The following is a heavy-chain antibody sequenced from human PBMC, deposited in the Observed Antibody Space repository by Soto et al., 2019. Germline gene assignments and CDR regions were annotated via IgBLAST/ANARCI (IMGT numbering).Heavy chain of an antibody. CDR1: GYIFVNYG. CDR3: AMLGNYVTPTPQDV. V-gene: IGHV1-18*01. CDR2: ISPYSGNT. Sequence: QVQLVQSGDEVRKPGSSVKVSCKASGYIFVNYGIAWVRQAPGQGLGWMGCISPYSGNTHYASKVLGRLTTTTDTSTSTAYRDLKSLTSDDTAVYYCAMLGNYVTPTPQDVWGQGTTVTVSS. D-gene: IGHD3-16*01. J-gene: IGHJ6*02.